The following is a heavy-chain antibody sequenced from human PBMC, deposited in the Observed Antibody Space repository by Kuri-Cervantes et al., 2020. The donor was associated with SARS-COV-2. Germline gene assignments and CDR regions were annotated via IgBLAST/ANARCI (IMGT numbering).Heavy chain of an antibody. Sequence: ETLSLTCAASGFTFSSYAMSWVRQAPGKGLEWVSAISGSGASTYYADSVKGRFTLSRDNAKNMLFLQMNSLRAEDTAVYYCVRDGDHWNFDYWGQGTLVTVSS. D-gene: IGHD1-1*01. CDR2: ISGSGAST. CDR3: VRDGDHWNFDY. J-gene: IGHJ4*02. CDR1: GFTFSSYA. V-gene: IGHV3-23*01.